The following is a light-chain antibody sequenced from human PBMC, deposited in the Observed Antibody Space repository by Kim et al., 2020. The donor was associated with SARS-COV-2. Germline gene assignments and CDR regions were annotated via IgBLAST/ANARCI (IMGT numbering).Light chain of an antibody. V-gene: IGKV1-27*01. CDR3: QKYNSAPWT. Sequence: AAVGDVVTISCPASQVIANSLACYQQKPGEVPQVLIYAASTLLSGVPSRFSSSGSGAEFTLTISSLQTDDVATYFCQKYNSAPWTFGPGTKVDIK. CDR1: QVIANS. CDR2: AAS. J-gene: IGKJ1*01.